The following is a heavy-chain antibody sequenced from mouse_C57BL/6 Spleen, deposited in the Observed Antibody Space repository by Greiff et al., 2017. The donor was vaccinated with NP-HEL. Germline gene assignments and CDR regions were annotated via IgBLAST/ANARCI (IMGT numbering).Heavy chain of an antibody. Sequence: VQLQQSGAELVKPGASVKISCKASGYAFSSYWMNWVKQRPGKGLEWIGQIYPGDGDTNYNGKFKGKATLTADKSSSTAYMQLSSLTSEDSAVYFCARKEVFYDYDENCYAMDYWGQGTSVTVSS. CDR3: ARKEVFYDYDENCYAMDY. J-gene: IGHJ4*01. CDR1: GYAFSSYW. V-gene: IGHV1-80*01. D-gene: IGHD2-4*01. CDR2: IYPGDGDT.